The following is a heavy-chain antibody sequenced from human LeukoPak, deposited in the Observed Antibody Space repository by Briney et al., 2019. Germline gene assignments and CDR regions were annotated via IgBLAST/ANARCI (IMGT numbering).Heavy chain of an antibody. CDR3: ARMPGIDGRDP. D-gene: IGHD1-14*01. Sequence: ASVKVSCKISGDSFTGYFIHRVRQAPGQGPEWLGWINPTSGSTNFAQKFHGRVTLTRDKSINTAYMELSGLKSDDTAVYYCARMPGIDGRDPWGQGTLVTVSS. V-gene: IGHV1-2*02. CDR1: GDSFTGYF. CDR2: INPTSGST. J-gene: IGHJ5*02.